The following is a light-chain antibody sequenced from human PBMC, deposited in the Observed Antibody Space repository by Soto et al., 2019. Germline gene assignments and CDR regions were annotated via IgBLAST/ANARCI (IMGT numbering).Light chain of an antibody. CDR2: GAS. CDR1: QSVGSS. V-gene: IGKV3-15*01. J-gene: IGKJ4*01. Sequence: QSPAPLSLSLGESATLSCRASQSVGSSLAWYQQKPGQAPSLLIFGASTRATGVPARFSGSESGTEFTLTISTLQSEDVAVYFCQQYNVWPRTFGGGTKVDI. CDR3: QQYNVWPRT.